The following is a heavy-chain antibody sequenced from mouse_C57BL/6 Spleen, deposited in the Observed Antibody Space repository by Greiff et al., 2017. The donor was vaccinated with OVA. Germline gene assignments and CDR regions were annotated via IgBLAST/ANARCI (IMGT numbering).Heavy chain of an antibody. CDR3: ARFEFTTVVATDY. CDR1: GYTFTSYW. CDR2: IDPSDSYT. Sequence: QVQLQQPGAELVKPGASVKLSCKASGYTFTSYWMRWVKQRPGQGLEWIGEIDPSDSYTNYNQKFKGKATLTVDTSSSTSYMQLSSLTSEDSAVYYCARFEFTTVVATDYWGQGTTLTVSS. V-gene: IGHV1-50*01. J-gene: IGHJ2*01. D-gene: IGHD1-1*01.